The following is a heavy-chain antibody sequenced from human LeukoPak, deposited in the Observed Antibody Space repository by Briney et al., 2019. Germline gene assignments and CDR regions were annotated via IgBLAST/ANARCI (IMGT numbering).Heavy chain of an antibody. CDR3: ARGDSGVVVTTYYYYYGMDV. D-gene: IGHD2-21*02. CDR1: GYTFTRYG. CDR2: ISAYNGNT. V-gene: IGHV1-18*01. J-gene: IGHJ6*02. Sequence: SVKVSCKASGYTFTRYGISWVRQAPGQGLAWMGWISAYNGNTNYAQKLQGRVTMTTDTSTSTAYMELRSLRSDDTAVYYCARGDSGVVVTTYYYYYGMDVWGQGTTVTVSS.